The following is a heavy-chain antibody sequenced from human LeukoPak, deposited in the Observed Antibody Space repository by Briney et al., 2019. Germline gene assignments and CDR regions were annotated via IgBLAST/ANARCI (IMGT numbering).Heavy chain of an antibody. CDR1: GYTFTTSW. D-gene: IGHD1-26*01. CDR3: ARQLWDQTRGYSFDY. Sequence: GESLKISCKVSGYTFTTSWIGWVRQMPGKGLEWMGIIYPGDSDTKYSPSFQGQVTISADKSINTAYLQWSSLRASDTAIYYCARQLWDQTRGYSFDYWGQGTLVTVSS. V-gene: IGHV5-51*01. J-gene: IGHJ4*02. CDR2: IYPGDSDT.